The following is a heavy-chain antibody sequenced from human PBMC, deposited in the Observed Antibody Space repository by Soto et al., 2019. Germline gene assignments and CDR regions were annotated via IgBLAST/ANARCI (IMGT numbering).Heavy chain of an antibody. J-gene: IGHJ4*02. Sequence: SETLSLTCTVSGGSFSTYYWNWIRQPPGKGLEWIGYIYYSGTTSYNPSLKSRVTISVDTPNNQFSLKLSSVTAADTAIYYCARFGSEDTVSRPFDYWGQGTLVTVPS. CDR3: ARFGSEDTVSRPFDY. CDR1: GGSFSTYY. D-gene: IGHD2-15*01. CDR2: IYYSGTT. V-gene: IGHV4-59*01.